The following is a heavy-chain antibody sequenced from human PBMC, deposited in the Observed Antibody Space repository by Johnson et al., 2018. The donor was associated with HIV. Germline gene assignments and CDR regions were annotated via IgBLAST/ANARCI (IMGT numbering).Heavy chain of an antibody. CDR3: ARPRRGMATNRDAFDI. CDR1: GFTVSSNY. J-gene: IGHJ3*02. Sequence: VQLVESGGGLVQPGGSLRLSCAASGFTVSSNYMSWVSQAPGKGLEWVSVIYSGGSTYYADSVKGRFTISRDNAKNSLYLQMNSLRAEDTAVYYCARPRRGMATNRDAFDIWGQGTMVTVSS. D-gene: IGHD5-24*01. CDR2: IYSGGST. V-gene: IGHV3-66*01.